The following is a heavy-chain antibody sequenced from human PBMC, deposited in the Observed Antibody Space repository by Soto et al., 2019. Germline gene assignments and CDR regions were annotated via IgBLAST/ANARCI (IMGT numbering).Heavy chain of an antibody. CDR1: GYTFTSYY. V-gene: IGHV1-46*03. D-gene: IGHD6-13*01. CDR2: INPSGGST. Sequence: AASVKVSCKASGYTFTSYYMHWVRQAPGQGLEWMGIINPSGGSTSYAQKFQGRVTMTRDTSTSTVYMELSSLRSEDTAVYYCARDRYSSPTPYYFDYWGQGTLVTVSS. J-gene: IGHJ4*02. CDR3: ARDRYSSPTPYYFDY.